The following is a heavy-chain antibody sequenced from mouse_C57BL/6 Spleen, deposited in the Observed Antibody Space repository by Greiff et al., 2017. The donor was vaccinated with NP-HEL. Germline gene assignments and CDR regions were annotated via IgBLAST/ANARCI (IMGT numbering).Heavy chain of an antibody. Sequence: EVQLVESGGGLVQPGGSMKLSCAASGFTFSDAWMDWVRQSPEKGLEWVAEIRNKANNHATYYAESVKGRFTISRDDSKSSVYLQMNSLRAEDTGIYYCTRTGSSPAWFAYWGQGTLVTVSA. CDR3: TRTGSSPAWFAY. CDR1: GFTFSDAW. V-gene: IGHV6-6*01. CDR2: IRNKANNHAT. D-gene: IGHD1-1*01. J-gene: IGHJ3*01.